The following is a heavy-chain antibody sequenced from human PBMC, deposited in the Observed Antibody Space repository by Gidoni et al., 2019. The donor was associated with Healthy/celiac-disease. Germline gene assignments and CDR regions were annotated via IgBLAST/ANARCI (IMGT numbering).Heavy chain of an antibody. CDR3: AKAVHSQPSDAFDI. D-gene: IGHD2-15*01. CDR2: ISWNSGSI. CDR1: GFTFDDYA. V-gene: IGHV3-9*01. J-gene: IGHJ3*02. Sequence: EVQLVESGGGLVQPGRSLRLYCAASGFTFDDYAMPWVRQAPGKGLEWVSGISWNSGSIGYADSVKGRFTISRDNAKNSLYLQMNSLRAEDTALYYCAKAVHSQPSDAFDIWGQGTMVTVSS.